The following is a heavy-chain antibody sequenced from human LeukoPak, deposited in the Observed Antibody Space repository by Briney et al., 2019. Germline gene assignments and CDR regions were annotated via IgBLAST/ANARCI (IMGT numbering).Heavy chain of an antibody. V-gene: IGHV3-64*01. CDR3: ARAGVIRYVAWLINYYMDV. J-gene: IGHJ6*03. D-gene: IGHD3-9*01. Sequence: PGGSLRLSCAASGFTFTNHAMQWVRQAPGKGLEYVSAISGNGGSTYYANSVKGRFTISRDNSKNTVYLQMDSLRAVDMAVYYCARAGVIRYVAWLINYYMDVWGKGTTVTVSS. CDR1: GFTFTNHA. CDR2: ISGNGGST.